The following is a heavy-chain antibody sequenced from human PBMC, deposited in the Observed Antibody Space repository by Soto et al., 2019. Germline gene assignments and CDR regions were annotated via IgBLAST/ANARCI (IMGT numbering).Heavy chain of an antibody. Sequence: SETLSLTCTVSGGSISSSSYYWGWIRQPPGKGLEWIGSIFYSGSTYYNPPLKSRVTISVDTSKNQFSLQLNSVTPEDTAVYYCARGPFGELYYYYYGMDVWGQGTTVTVSS. CDR1: GGSISSSSYY. V-gene: IGHV4-39*01. CDR3: ARGPFGELYYYYYGMDV. J-gene: IGHJ6*02. CDR2: IFYSGST. D-gene: IGHD3-10*01.